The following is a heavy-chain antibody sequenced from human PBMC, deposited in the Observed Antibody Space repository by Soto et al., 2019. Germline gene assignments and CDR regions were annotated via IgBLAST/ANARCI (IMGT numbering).Heavy chain of an antibody. CDR3: ARGTTVETGSY. CDR2: ISAYNGNT. J-gene: IGHJ4*02. D-gene: IGHD4-17*01. CDR1: GYTFTSYG. Sequence: QVQLVQSGAEVKKPGASVKVSCKASGYTFTSYGISWVRQAPGQGLEWMGWISAYNGNTNYAQKFQGRVTMNTDTSXSXAXXXXRXXXSDDTAVXYXARGTTVETGSYWGQGTLVTVSS. V-gene: IGHV1-18*01.